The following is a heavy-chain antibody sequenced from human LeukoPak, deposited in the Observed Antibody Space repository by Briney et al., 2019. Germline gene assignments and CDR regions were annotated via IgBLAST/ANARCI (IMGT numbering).Heavy chain of an antibody. D-gene: IGHD6-13*01. Sequence: GGSLRLSCAASGLTFSSYAMGWVRQAPGKGLEWVSAISGSAGSTYYADSLRGRFTISRDNSKNTLFLQMNSLRADDTAIYYCAKVVLAAAMNWGQGTLVTVSS. CDR3: AKVVLAAAMN. CDR1: GLTFSSYA. V-gene: IGHV3-23*01. CDR2: ISGSAGST. J-gene: IGHJ4*02.